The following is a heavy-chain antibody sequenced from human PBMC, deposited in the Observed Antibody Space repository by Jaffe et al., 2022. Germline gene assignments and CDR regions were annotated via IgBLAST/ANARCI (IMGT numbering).Heavy chain of an antibody. V-gene: IGHV3-21*01. CDR3: ARDADSSGSDFDY. D-gene: IGHD6-19*01. J-gene: IGHJ4*02. CDR2: ISSSSSYI. CDR1: GFTFSSYS. Sequence: EVQLVESGGGLVKPGGSLRLSCAASGFTFSSYSMNWVRQAPGKGLEWVSSISSSSSYIYYADSVKGRFTISRDNAKNSLYLQMNSLRAEDTAVYYCARDADSSGSDFDYWGQGTLVTVSS.